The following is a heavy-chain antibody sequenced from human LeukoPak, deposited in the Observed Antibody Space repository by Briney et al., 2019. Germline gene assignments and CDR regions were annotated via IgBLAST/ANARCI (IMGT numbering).Heavy chain of an antibody. Sequence: GGSLRLSCAASGFTFSSYGMHWVRQAPGKGLEWVAVISYDGSNKYYADSVKGRFTISRDNSKNTLYLQKNSLRAEDTAVYYCAKDLGRITIFGVAFDYWGQGTLVTVSS. J-gene: IGHJ4*02. V-gene: IGHV3-30*18. CDR1: GFTFSSYG. CDR3: AKDLGRITIFGVAFDY. D-gene: IGHD3-3*01. CDR2: ISYDGSNK.